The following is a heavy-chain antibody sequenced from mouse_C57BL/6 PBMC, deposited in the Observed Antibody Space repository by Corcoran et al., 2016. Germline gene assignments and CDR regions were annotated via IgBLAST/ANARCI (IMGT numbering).Heavy chain of an antibody. CDR2: INTYSGVP. CDR1: GYTFTTSG. D-gene: IGHD3-2*02. Sequence: QIQLVQSGPELKKPGETVKISCKASGYTFTTSGMSWVKQAPGKGLKWMGWINTYSGVPTYADDFKGRFAFSLETSASTAYLQINNLKNEDTATYFCARETAQAPMDYWGQGTSVTVSA. CDR3: ARETAQAPMDY. J-gene: IGHJ4*01. V-gene: IGHV9-3*01.